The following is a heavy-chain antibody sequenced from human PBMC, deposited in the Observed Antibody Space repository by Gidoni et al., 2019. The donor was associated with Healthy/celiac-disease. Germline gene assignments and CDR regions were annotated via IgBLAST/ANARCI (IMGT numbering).Heavy chain of an antibody. J-gene: IGHJ5*02. CDR1: GGSFSGYY. CDR2: INHSGST. Sequence: QVQLQQWGAGRLKPSETLSLTCAVYGGSFSGYYWSWIRQPPGKGLDWIGEINHSGSTNYNPALKSRVTISVDTSKNQFSLKLSSVTAADTAVYYCARGLNYDILTGYYQYNWFDPWGQGTLVTVSS. CDR3: ARGLNYDILTGYYQYNWFDP. D-gene: IGHD3-9*01. V-gene: IGHV4-34*01.